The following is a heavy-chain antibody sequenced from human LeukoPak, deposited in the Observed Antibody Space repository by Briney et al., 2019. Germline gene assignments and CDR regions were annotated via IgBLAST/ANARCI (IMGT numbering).Heavy chain of an antibody. Sequence: SETLSLTCAVYGESFNNYYWSWIRQPPGKGLEWIGEIDHSGSTNYNPSLKSRVTISVDPSKNQFSLKVTSVTAADTSVYYCARAGWFGELYGPLDYWGQGTLVTVSS. CDR3: ARAGWFGELYGPLDY. D-gene: IGHD3-10*01. J-gene: IGHJ4*02. CDR1: GESFNNYY. CDR2: IDHSGST. V-gene: IGHV4-34*01.